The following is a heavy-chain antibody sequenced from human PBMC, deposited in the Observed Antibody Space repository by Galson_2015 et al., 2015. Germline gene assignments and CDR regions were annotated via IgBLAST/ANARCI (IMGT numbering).Heavy chain of an antibody. CDR2: INSDGSST. D-gene: IGHD2-15*01. J-gene: IGHJ4*02. Sequence: SLRLSCAASGFTFSSYWMHWVRQAPGKGLVWVSRINSDGSSTSYADSVKGRFTISRDNAKNTLYLQMNSLRAEDTAVYYCARVGYCSGGSCYKFDYWGQGTLVTVSS. CDR1: GFTFSSYW. V-gene: IGHV3-74*01. CDR3: ARVGYCSGGSCYKFDY.